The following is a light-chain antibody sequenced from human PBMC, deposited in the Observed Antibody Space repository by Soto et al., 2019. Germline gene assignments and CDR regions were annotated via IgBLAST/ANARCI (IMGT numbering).Light chain of an antibody. J-gene: IGLJ3*02. CDR1: D. CDR2: GNS. Sequence: DVHWYQQLPGTAPQLLIYGNSNRPSGVPDRFSGSKTGTSASLAITGLQAEDEADYYCQSYDSSLSGWVFGGGTKLTVL. CDR3: QSYDSSLSGWV. V-gene: IGLV1-40*01.